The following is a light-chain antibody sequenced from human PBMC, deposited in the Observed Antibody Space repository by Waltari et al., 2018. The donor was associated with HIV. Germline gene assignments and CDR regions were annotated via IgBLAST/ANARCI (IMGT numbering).Light chain of an antibody. CDR2: GAS. CDR1: QSLSSIN. CDR3: QQYGSSPPYT. Sequence: EIVLTQSPVTLSLSPGERATLSCRASQSLSSINLARFQQKPGQAPRLLIYGASSRATGIPDRFSGSGSGTDFTLTISRLEPEDFAVFYCQQYGSSPPYTFGQGTKLEIK. V-gene: IGKV3-20*01. J-gene: IGKJ2*01.